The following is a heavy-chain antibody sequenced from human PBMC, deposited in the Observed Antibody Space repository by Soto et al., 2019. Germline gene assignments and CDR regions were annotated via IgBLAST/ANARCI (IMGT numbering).Heavy chain of an antibody. J-gene: IGHJ3*02. V-gene: IGHV2-5*02. Sequence: SGPTLVKPTQTLTLTCTFSGFSLSTSGVGVGWIRQPPGKALEWLALIYWDDDKRYSPSLKSRLTITKDTSKNQVVLTMTNMDPVDTATYYCAHTHPRLKIYDYVWGSYRYLDAFDIWGQGTMVTVSS. CDR3: AHTHPRLKIYDYVWGSYRYLDAFDI. D-gene: IGHD3-16*02. CDR1: GFSLSTSGVG. CDR2: IYWDDDK.